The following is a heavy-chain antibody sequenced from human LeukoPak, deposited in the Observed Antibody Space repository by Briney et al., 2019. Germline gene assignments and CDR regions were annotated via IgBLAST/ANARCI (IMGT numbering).Heavy chain of an antibody. Sequence: GGSLRLSCAASGFTFTTYWMSWVRQAPGKGLECVANIKQDGSEKYYVDSLKGRFTISRDNAKNSLYLQMNSLRAEDTAVYYCARETNRAFDYWGQGTLVTVSS. CDR2: IKQDGSEK. V-gene: IGHV3-7*01. J-gene: IGHJ4*02. CDR1: GFTFTTYW. D-gene: IGHD7-27*01. CDR3: ARETNRAFDY.